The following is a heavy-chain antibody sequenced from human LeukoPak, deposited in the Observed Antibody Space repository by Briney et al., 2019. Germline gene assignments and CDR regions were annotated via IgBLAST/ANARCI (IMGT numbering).Heavy chain of an antibody. CDR1: GYTFTSYY. V-gene: IGHV1-46*01. Sequence: ASVKVSCKASGYTFTSYYMHWVRQAPGQGLEWMGIINPSGGSTSNAQKFQGRVTMTTNTSTSTAYMELRSLRSDDTAVYYCARDGFRYYYDSSGLFDYWGQGTLVTVSS. D-gene: IGHD3-22*01. CDR3: ARDGFRYYYDSSGLFDY. J-gene: IGHJ4*02. CDR2: INPSGGST.